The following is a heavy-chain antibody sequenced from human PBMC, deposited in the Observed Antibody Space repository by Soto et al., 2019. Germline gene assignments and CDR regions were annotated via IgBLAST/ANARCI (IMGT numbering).Heavy chain of an antibody. Sequence: ASVKVSCKASGYTFTSYYMHWVRQAPGQGLEWMGIINPSGGSTSYAQKIKGRVTMTRDTSTSTVYMELSSLRSEDTAVYYFAIDSAFIITDPYYYYYGMDVWGQGTTVTVSS. D-gene: IGHD3-10*01. CDR3: AIDSAFIITDPYYYYYGMDV. J-gene: IGHJ6*02. CDR1: GYTFTSYY. V-gene: IGHV1-46*01. CDR2: INPSGGST.